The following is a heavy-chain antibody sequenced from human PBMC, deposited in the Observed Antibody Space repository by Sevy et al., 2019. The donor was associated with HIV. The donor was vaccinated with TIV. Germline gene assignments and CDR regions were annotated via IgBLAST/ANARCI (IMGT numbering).Heavy chain of an antibody. Sequence: GGSLRLSCAASGFTFSYYSMNWVRQAPGKGLEWVSSISSSSSYIYYADSVKGRFTISRDNAKNSLYLQMNSLRAEDTAVYYCASPLAYYDSPSAYWGQGTLVTVSS. J-gene: IGHJ4*02. CDR3: ASPLAYYDSPSAY. D-gene: IGHD3-22*01. V-gene: IGHV3-21*01. CDR1: GFTFSYYS. CDR2: ISSSSSYI.